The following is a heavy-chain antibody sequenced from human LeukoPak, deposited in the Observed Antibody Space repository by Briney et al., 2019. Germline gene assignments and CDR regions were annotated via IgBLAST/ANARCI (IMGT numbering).Heavy chain of an antibody. J-gene: IGHJ4*02. Sequence: PSETLSLTCSVSGGSIGSSSYYWGWIRQPPGKGLEWIGSIYYSGSTYYNPSLKSRVSISVDTSKNQLSLKLSSVTAADTAVYYCARHESTVTTLDDWGQGTLVSVSS. CDR3: ARHESTVTTLDD. CDR1: GGSIGSSSYY. CDR2: IYYSGST. D-gene: IGHD4-17*01. V-gene: IGHV4-39*01.